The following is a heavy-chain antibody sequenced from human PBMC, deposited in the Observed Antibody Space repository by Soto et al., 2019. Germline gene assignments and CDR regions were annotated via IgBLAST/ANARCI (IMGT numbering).Heavy chain of an antibody. Sequence: GGSLRLSCAASGFICSSYDMSLVRQAPGKGLECVSTILVDGRTFYVDSVKGRFTISRDSYQNTVYLQMNSLTAGDTAVYYCAKSLCCRGGSCYSVSYYYGMDVGGQGTTVTVSS. V-gene: IGHV3-23*01. CDR2: ILVDGRT. CDR3: AKSLCCRGGSCYSVSYYYGMDV. J-gene: IGHJ6*02. CDR1: GFICSSYD. D-gene: IGHD2-15*01.